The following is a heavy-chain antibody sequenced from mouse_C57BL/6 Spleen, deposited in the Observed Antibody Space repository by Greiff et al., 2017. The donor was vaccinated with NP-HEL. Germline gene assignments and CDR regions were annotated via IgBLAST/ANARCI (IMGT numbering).Heavy chain of an antibody. CDR2: IDPEDGDT. J-gene: IGHJ2*01. CDR1: GFNIKDYY. CDR3: TRGVGLRRGFDY. D-gene: IGHD2-2*01. Sequence: VQLQQSGAELVRPGASVKLSCTASGFNIKDYYMHWVKQRPEQGLEWIGRIDPEDGDTEYAPKFQGKATMTADTSSNTAYLQLSSLTSEDTAVYYCTRGVGLRRGFDYWGQGTTLTVSS. V-gene: IGHV14-1*01.